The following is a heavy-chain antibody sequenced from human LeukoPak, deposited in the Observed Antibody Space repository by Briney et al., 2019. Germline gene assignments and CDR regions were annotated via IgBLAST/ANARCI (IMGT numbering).Heavy chain of an antibody. D-gene: IGHD1-20*01. Sequence: SETLSLTCTVSGGSINRDGYYWTWIRQPPGKGLEWIGYIYKTGSTNFNPSLKSRVTMSVERSQNQFSLKLSSVTAADTAVYYCARGNNWNLSFDYWGQGTLVTVSS. J-gene: IGHJ4*02. CDR3: ARGNNWNLSFDY. CDR1: GGSINRDGYY. V-gene: IGHV4-30-2*01. CDR2: IYKTGST.